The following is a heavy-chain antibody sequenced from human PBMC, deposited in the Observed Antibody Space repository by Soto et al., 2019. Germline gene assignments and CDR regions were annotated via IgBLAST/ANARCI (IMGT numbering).Heavy chain of an antibody. Sequence: SETLSLTCTVSGGSISSGDYYWSWIRQPPGKGLEWIGYIYYSGSTYYKPSLKSRVTISVDTSKNQFSLKLSSVTAAATAVYYCARVGLGYYDSSGSEFGFDYWGQGTLVTVSS. CDR2: IYYSGST. V-gene: IGHV4-30-4*01. J-gene: IGHJ4*02. CDR1: GGSISSGDYY. CDR3: ARVGLGYYDSSGSEFGFDY. D-gene: IGHD3-22*01.